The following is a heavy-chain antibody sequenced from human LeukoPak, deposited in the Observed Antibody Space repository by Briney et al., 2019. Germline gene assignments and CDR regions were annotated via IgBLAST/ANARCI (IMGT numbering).Heavy chain of an antibody. V-gene: IGHV1-46*01. CDR3: AREGVLQAFDV. J-gene: IGHJ3*01. CDR2: VNPTNTGT. CDR1: VYPFTTHY. D-gene: IGHD4-11*01. Sequence: ASVKVSCKASVYPFTTHYMYWVRQAPGQGREWMGIVNPTNTGTNSAQRCQGRVNLTHDQSTSTVYMVLGSLRSEDTVVYSCAREGVLQAFDVWRDGTMVTVSS.